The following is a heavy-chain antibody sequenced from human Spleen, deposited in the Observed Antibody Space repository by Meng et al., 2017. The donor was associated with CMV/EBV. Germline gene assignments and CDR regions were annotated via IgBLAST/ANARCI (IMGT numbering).Heavy chain of an antibody. D-gene: IGHD6-13*01. CDR1: GFIFSSYE. CDR3: ARDGARAATA. CDR2: IKEDGSET. Sequence: GESLKISCAASGFIFSSYEMNWVRQAPGKGLEWVANIKEDGSETYYVDSVKGRFTISRDNAKKSLYLQMNSLRVEDTAVYYCARDGARAATAWGQGTLVTVSS. J-gene: IGHJ4*02. V-gene: IGHV3-7*01.